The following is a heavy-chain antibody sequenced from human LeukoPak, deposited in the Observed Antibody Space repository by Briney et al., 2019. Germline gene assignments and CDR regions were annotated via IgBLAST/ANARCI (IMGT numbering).Heavy chain of an antibody. CDR2: IRGDGGEK. J-gene: IGHJ4*02. CDR1: GFTFSTYW. CDR3: ARGGAARPDF. V-gene: IGHV3-7*01. Sequence: GGSPRLSCAASGFTFSTYWMNWFRQTPGKGLEWVAKIRGDGGEKDHVASVKGRFTISRDNAKNSLYLQMNSLRVEDTAIYYCARGGAARPDFWGQGTLVTVSS. D-gene: IGHD6-6*01.